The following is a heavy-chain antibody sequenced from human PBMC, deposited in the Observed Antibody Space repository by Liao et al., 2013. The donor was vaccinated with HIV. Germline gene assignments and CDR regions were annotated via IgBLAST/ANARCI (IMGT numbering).Heavy chain of an antibody. V-gene: IGHV4-39*07. J-gene: IGHJ3*02. D-gene: IGHD3-3*01. CDR2: SIIVRTP. CDR3: VLHVVRLLDRKDDAFDI. CDR1: GGSITSSSYY. Sequence: QMHLQESGPGLVKPSETLSLTCTVSGGSITSSSYYWGWIRQSPGEGWSGLGVSIIVRTPTSTRPSRVESPYHQTRPRTGSSLRLTSVTAADTALYYCVLHVVRLLDRKDDAFDIVGPKGQWSPSLQ.